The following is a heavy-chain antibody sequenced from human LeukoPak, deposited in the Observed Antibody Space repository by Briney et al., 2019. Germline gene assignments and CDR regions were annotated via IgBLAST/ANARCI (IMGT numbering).Heavy chain of an antibody. CDR1: GFTFSNYA. V-gene: IGHV3-23*01. Sequence: GGSLRLSCAASGFTFSNYAMSWVRQAPGKGLEWVSSIDGSGGSTYYADSVTGRFTISRDNSKNTLYLQVNSLRAEDTAVYYCARDTVTTSGDYYMDVWGKGTTVTVSS. D-gene: IGHD4-11*01. CDR3: ARDTVTTSGDYYMDV. CDR2: IDGSGGST. J-gene: IGHJ6*03.